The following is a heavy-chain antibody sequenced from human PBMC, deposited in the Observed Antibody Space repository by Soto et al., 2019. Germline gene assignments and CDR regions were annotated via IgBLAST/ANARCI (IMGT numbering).Heavy chain of an antibody. V-gene: IGHV1-8*01. CDR1: GYTFTSYD. D-gene: IGHD3-10*01. J-gene: IGHJ5*02. CDR3: ARGRLLTTMVRGVISDNWFDP. Sequence: ASVKVSCKASGYTFTSYDINWVRQATGQGLEWMGWMNPNSGNTGYAQKFQGRVTMTRKTSISTAYMELSSLRSEDTAVYYCARGRLLTTMVRGVISDNWFDPWGQGTLVTVSS. CDR2: MNPNSGNT.